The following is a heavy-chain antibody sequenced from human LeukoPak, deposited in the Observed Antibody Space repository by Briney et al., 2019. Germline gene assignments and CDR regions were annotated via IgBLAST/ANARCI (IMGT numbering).Heavy chain of an antibody. D-gene: IGHD6-19*01. CDR2: VSGGGDVT. Sequence: QPGGSLRLSCAASGFTFSSYAMSWVRQAPGKGLEWVSGVSGGGDVTYYADSVKGRFTISRDNSKNILYLQMNSLRVEDTAVYFCARDGHSSGWNFDFWGQGTLVTVSS. V-gene: IGHV3-23*01. CDR1: GFTFSSYA. J-gene: IGHJ4*02. CDR3: ARDGHSSGWNFDF.